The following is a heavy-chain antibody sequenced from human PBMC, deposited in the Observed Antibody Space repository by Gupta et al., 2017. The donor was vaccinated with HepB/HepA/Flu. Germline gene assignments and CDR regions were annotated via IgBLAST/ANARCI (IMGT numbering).Heavy chain of an antibody. Sequence: EVQLVESGGGLVQPGGSLRLSCAASGFTFSSYWMSWVRQAPGKGLEWVANIKQDGSEKYYVDSVKGRFTISRDNAKNSLYLQMNSLRAEDTAVYYCARDIHTSDWYFDLWGRGTLVTVSS. CDR3: ARDIHTSDWYFDL. CDR1: GFTFSSYW. J-gene: IGHJ2*01. V-gene: IGHV3-7*01. CDR2: IKQDGSEK.